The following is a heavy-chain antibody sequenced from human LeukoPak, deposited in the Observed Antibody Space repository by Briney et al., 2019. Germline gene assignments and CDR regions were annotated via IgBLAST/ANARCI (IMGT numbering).Heavy chain of an antibody. CDR3: ARTNYYDSSGYYPFDY. V-gene: IGHV4-59*01. CDR2: IFYSGST. Sequence: PSETLSLTCTVSGGSISGYYWSWIRQPPGKGLEWIGYIFYSGSTNYNPSLKSRVTISVDTSKNQFSLKLSSVTAADTAVYYCARTNYYDSSGYYPFDYWGQGTLVTVSS. D-gene: IGHD3-22*01. J-gene: IGHJ4*02. CDR1: GGSISGYY.